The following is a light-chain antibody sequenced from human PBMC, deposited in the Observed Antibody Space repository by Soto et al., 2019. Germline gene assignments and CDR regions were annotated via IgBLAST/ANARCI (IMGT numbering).Light chain of an antibody. CDR2: AAS. CDR3: QQANSFPYT. V-gene: IGKV1-39*01. Sequence: TQSPATLSASVGDRVTITCRASQSMRTYLNWYQQKPGKAPKLLIYAASNLQSGVPSRFSGSGSGTDFTLTISSLQPEDFATYYCQQANSFPYTFGQGTKVDIK. CDR1: QSMRTY. J-gene: IGKJ2*01.